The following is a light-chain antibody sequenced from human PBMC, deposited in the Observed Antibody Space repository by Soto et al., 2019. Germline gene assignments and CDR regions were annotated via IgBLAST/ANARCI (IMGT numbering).Light chain of an antibody. Sequence: QSVLTQPPSVSAAPGQKVTISCYGSSSNIGMNYVSWYQQIPGTAPKLLIYDNNKRPSGIPDRFSGSKSDTSATLGITGLKTGDEDDYYCGTWYSSLSVLVFCGGTKLTV. J-gene: IGLJ2*01. CDR3: GTWYSSLSVLV. V-gene: IGLV1-51*01. CDR1: SSNIGMNY. CDR2: DNN.